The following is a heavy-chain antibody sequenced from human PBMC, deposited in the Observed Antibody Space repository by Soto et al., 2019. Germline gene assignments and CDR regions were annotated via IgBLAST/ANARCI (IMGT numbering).Heavy chain of an antibody. J-gene: IGHJ6*02. D-gene: IGHD3-16*01. CDR3: AMVDVYVTPSPQDL. CDR2: INTYNGNT. CDR1: GYSITRYG. Sequence: QVQLVQSRAEVKNPGASVKVSCKASGYSITRYGIAWARQAPGQGLEWMGWINTYNGNTNYAQNLQGRVTLTTDTSTSTAYMELTSLRTNDTAIYYCAMVDVYVTPSPQDLWGQGTTVIVSS. V-gene: IGHV1-18*01.